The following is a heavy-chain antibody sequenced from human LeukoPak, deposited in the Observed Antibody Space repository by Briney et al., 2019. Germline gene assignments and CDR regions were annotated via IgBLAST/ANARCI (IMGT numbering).Heavy chain of an antibody. V-gene: IGHV4-31*03. CDR2: IYYSGST. CDR1: GGSISSGGYY. J-gene: IGHJ6*03. Sequence: SETLSLTCTVSGGSISSGGYYWSWIRQHPGKGLEWIGYIYYSGSTYYNPSLKSRVTISVDTSKNQFSLKLSSVTAADTAVYYCARDTTIFGVVYYMDVWGKGTTVTVSS. CDR3: ARDTTIFGVVYYMDV. D-gene: IGHD3-3*01.